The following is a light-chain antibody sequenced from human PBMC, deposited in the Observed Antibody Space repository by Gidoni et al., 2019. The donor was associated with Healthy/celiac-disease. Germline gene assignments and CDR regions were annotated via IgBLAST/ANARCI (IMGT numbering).Light chain of an antibody. CDR2: AAS. CDR1: QSISSY. J-gene: IGKJ4*01. CDR3: QQSYSTPLT. Sequence: DIQMTQSPYSLSASVCDRVTITCRASQSISSYLNWYQQKPGKAPKLLIYAASSLQSGVPSRFSGSGSGTDFTLTISSLQPEDFATYYGQQSYSTPLTFGGGTKVEIK. V-gene: IGKV1-39*01.